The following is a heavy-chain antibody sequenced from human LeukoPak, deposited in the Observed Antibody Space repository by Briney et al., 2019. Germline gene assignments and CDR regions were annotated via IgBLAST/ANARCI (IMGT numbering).Heavy chain of an antibody. CDR1: GFAFSSYG. V-gene: IGHV3-30*03. Sequence: AGGSLRLSCAASGFAFSSYGMHWVRQAPGKGLEWVAVISYDGSNKYYADSVKGRFTISRDNSKNTLYLQMNSLRAEDTAVYYCARGGYGSGKEIWGQGTMVTVSS. CDR3: ARGGYGSGKEI. CDR2: ISYDGSNK. J-gene: IGHJ3*02. D-gene: IGHD3-10*01.